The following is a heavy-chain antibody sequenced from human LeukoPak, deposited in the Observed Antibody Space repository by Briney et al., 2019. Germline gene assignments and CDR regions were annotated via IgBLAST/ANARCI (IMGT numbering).Heavy chain of an antibody. Sequence: GGSQTVFCAASGFTFSSYDMHWVRQATGKGLEWVSAIGTAGDTYYPGSVKGRFTISRENAKNSLYLQMNSLRAGDTAVSYCARGPTSVGAFDIWGQGTMVTVSS. CDR2: IGTAGDT. CDR1: GFTFSSYD. V-gene: IGHV3-13*04. D-gene: IGHD5/OR15-5a*01. J-gene: IGHJ3*02. CDR3: ARGPTSVGAFDI.